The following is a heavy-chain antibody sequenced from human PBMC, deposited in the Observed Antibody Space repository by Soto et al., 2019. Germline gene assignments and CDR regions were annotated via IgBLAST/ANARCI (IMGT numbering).Heavy chain of an antibody. Sequence: PSETLSLTCTVSGGSIISYYWSWIRQPPGKGLEWIGYIYYSGSTNYNPSLKSRVTISVDTSKNQFSLKLSSVTAADTAVYYCARDTVTTDAFDIWGQGTMVTVSS. CDR2: IYYSGST. CDR1: GGSIISYY. J-gene: IGHJ3*02. V-gene: IGHV4-59*01. CDR3: ARDTVTTDAFDI. D-gene: IGHD4-17*01.